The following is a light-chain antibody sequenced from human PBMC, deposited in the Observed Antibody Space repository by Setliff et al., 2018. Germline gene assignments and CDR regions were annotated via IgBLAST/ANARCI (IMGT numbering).Light chain of an antibody. J-gene: IGLJ1*01. V-gene: IGLV3-21*04. CDR2: SDS. CDR3: QVWDRRNDLNYV. Sequence: SYELTQPPSVSVAPGKTATITCGGNNIGSKGVHWYQQKPGQAPVLVIYSDSDRPSGIPERISGSKSGNTATLTISRVEAGDEADYYCQVWDRRNDLNYVFGTGTKVTVL. CDR1: NIGSKG.